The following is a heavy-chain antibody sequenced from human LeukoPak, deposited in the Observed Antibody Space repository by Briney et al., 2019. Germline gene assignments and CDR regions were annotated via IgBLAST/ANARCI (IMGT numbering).Heavy chain of an antibody. CDR3: ARDPVGAPVAFDI. CDR1: GGSISSGSYY. Sequence: SQTLSLTCTVSGGSISSGSYYWSWIRQPAGKGLEWIGRIYTSGSTNYNPSLKSRVTISVDTSKNQFSLKLSPVTAADTAVYYCARDPVGAPVAFDIWGQGTMVTVSS. J-gene: IGHJ3*02. CDR2: IYTSGST. V-gene: IGHV4-61*02. D-gene: IGHD1-26*01.